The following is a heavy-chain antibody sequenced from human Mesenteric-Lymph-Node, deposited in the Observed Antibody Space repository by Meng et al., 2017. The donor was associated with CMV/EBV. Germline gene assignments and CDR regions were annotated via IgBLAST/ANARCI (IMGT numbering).Heavy chain of an antibody. CDR1: GFTVSSNH. J-gene: IGHJ6*02. D-gene: IGHD6-13*01. Sequence: GESLKISCAVSGFTVSSNHMTWVRQAPGKGLEWLSLIYSAGTTYYADSVRGRFTISRDDSKNTLYLQMNGLRAEDTAVYYCAGEVAAATGGYYYYYGMDVWGQGTTVTVSS. CDR2: IYSAGTT. CDR3: AGEVAAATGGYYYYYGMDV. V-gene: IGHV3-53*01.